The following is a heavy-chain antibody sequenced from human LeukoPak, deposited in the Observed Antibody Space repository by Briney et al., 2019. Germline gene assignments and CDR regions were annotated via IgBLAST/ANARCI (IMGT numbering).Heavy chain of an antibody. CDR1: GGSISSSSYY. J-gene: IGHJ4*02. V-gene: IGHV4-39*01. CDR2: IYYSGST. D-gene: IGHD5-18*01. Sequence: SETLSLTCTVSGGSISSSSYYWGWIRQPPGKGLEWIGSIYYSGSTYYNPSLKSRVTISVDTSKNQFSLKLSSVTAADTTIYYWARHWIQLWFFDYWGQGTLVTVSS. CDR3: ARHWIQLWFFDY.